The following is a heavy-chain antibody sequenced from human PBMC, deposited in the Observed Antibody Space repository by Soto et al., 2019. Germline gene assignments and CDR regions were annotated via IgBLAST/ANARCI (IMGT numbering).Heavy chain of an antibody. CDR3: AREGVAAIYGYFAY. J-gene: IGHJ4*02. Sequence: QVQLVESGGGVVQPGRSLRLSCAASGFTFSSYAMHWVRQAPGKGLEWVAVISYDGSNKYYADSVKGRFTISRDNSKNTMYLQMNSLRAEDTAVYYCAREGVAAIYGYFAYWGQGTLVTVSS. CDR1: GFTFSSYA. V-gene: IGHV3-30-3*01. CDR2: ISYDGSNK. D-gene: IGHD6-19*01.